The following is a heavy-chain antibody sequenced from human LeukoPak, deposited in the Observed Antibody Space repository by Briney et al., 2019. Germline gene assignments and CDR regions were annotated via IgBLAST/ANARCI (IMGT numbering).Heavy chain of an antibody. CDR2: ISYDGSNK. J-gene: IGHJ4*02. CDR1: GFTFSSYG. D-gene: IGHD3-10*01. CDR3: AKDPHYYGSGICDY. V-gene: IGHV3-30*18. Sequence: GGSLRLSCAASGFTFSSYGMHWVRQAPGKGLEWVAVISYDGSNKYYADSVKGRFTISRDNSKNTLYLQLNSLRAEDTAVYYCAKDPHYYGSGICDYWGQGTLVTVSS.